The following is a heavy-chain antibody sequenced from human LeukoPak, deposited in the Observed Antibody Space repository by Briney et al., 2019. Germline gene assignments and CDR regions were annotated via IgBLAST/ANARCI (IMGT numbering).Heavy chain of an antibody. CDR2: IYSGGST. J-gene: IGHJ3*02. Sequence: PGGSLRLSCAASGFTVSSHYMSWVRQAPGKGLEWVSVIYSGGSTYYADSVKGRFTISRDNSKNTLYLQMNSLRAEDTAVYYCARDPRNFSHDAFDIWGQGTMVTVSS. CDR3: ARDPRNFSHDAFDI. D-gene: IGHD1-14*01. CDR1: GFTVSSHY. V-gene: IGHV3-66*01.